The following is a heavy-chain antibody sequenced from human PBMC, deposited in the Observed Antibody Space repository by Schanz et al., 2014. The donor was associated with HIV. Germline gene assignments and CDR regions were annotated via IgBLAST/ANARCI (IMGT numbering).Heavy chain of an antibody. D-gene: IGHD2-15*01. V-gene: IGHV3-30*18. CDR2: ISYDGQNK. CDR3: AKESGLGGSLYFYGLDV. CDR1: GFSFSSYG. J-gene: IGHJ6*02. Sequence: QVQLVEFGGGVVQPGRSRTLSCATSGFSFSSYGMHWVRQAPGKGLEWVAVISYDGQNKYYADSVKGRFTISRDNSKKTLYLQMNSLRAEDTAVFYCAKESGLGGSLYFYGLDVWGRGTTVIVTS.